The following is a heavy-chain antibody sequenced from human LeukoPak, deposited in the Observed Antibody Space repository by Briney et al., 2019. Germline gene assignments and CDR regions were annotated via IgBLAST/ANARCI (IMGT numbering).Heavy chain of an antibody. CDR1: GFTFGDHA. J-gene: IGHJ4*02. V-gene: IGHV3-21*01. Sequence: GGSLRLSCTASGFTFGDHAMSWVRQAPGKGLEWVSSISSSSSYMYYADSVKGRFTISRDNAKKSLYLQMDSLRVEDTAVYYCARVAVGKGYPFDYWGQGTLVTVSS. D-gene: IGHD2-15*01. CDR3: ARVAVGKGYPFDY. CDR2: ISSSSSYM.